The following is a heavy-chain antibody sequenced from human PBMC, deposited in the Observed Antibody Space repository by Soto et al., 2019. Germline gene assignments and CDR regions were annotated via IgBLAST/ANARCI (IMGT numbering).Heavy chain of an antibody. CDR2: INHSGSI. Sequence: QVQLQQWGAGLLKPSETLSLTCGVYGGSFSGYYWSWIRQPPGKGLGWIGEINHSGSIKYNPSLKSRVTISVDTSENQLSLKLSSVSAAETAGYYWAIGAGRGWVYYYYGMDVWGQGTTVTVSS. D-gene: IGHD6-19*01. V-gene: IGHV4-34*01. CDR3: AIGAGRGWVYYYYGMDV. J-gene: IGHJ6*02. CDR1: GGSFSGYY.